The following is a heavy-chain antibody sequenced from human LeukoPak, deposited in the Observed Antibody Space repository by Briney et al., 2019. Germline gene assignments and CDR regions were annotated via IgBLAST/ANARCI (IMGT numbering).Heavy chain of an antibody. J-gene: IGHJ4*02. D-gene: IGHD3-16*01. CDR1: GFTVSGNY. CDR3: ARAVGGSARYFDY. V-gene: IGHV3-66*03. Sequence: GGSLRLSCAASGFTVSGNYMSWVRQAPGKGLEWVSVIYSCGSTYYAESVKGRFTISRDNSKNSLYLQMNSLRAEDTAVYYCARAVGGSARYFDYWGQGTLVTVSS. CDR2: IYSCGST.